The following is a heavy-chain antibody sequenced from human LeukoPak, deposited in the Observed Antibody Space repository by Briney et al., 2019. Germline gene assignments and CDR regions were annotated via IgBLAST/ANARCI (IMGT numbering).Heavy chain of an antibody. CDR2: ISGSGGST. CDR1: GFTFSSYA. D-gene: IGHD5-24*01. V-gene: IGHV3-23*01. CDR3: ARSRDLDYYGMDV. J-gene: IGHJ6*02. Sequence: PGGSLRLSRAASGFTFSSYAMSWVRQAPGKGLEWVSGISGSGGSTYYADFVKGRFTISRDNSKNTMYMQMNSLRAEDTAAYYCARSRDLDYYGMDVWGQGTKVTVSS.